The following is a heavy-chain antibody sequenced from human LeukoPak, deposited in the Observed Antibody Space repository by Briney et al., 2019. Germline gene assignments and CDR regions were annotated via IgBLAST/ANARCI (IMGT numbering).Heavy chain of an antibody. CDR2: IGPTGTDR. V-gene: IGHV3-21*01. CDR1: GFTFSSCG. J-gene: IGHJ4*02. Sequence: GRSLRLSCAASGFTFSSCGFNWVRQAPGKGLEWVSSIGPTGTDRYYADSVRGRFTISRDNAKNSMYLQMDSLRDEDTAVYYCATETIGRHYDYWGQGTLLTVSS. D-gene: IGHD1-14*01. CDR3: ATETIGRHYDY.